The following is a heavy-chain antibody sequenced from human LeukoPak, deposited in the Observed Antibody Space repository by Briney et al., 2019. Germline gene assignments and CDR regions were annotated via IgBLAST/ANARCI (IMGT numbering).Heavy chain of an antibody. J-gene: IGHJ4*02. CDR3: ATNFYSNSWSLTD. Sequence: ASVKVSCKASGYTFTGYYTHWVRQAPGQGLEWMGWINPNSGGTNYAQKFQGRVTMTRDTSINTAYMELNRLTSDDTAVYYCATNFYSNSWSLTDWGQGTLVTVSS. D-gene: IGHD6-13*01. V-gene: IGHV1-2*02. CDR2: INPNSGGT. CDR1: GYTFTGYY.